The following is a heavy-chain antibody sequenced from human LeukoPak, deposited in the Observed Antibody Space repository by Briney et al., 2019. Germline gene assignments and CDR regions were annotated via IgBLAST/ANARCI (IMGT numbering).Heavy chain of an antibody. V-gene: IGHV3-7*01. D-gene: IGHD3-10*01. CDR3: AREGRESYGMDV. CDR2: IKQHGSEK. CDR1: GFTFSSYW. Sequence: GGSLRLSCAASGFTFSSYWMSWVRQAPGKGLEWVANIKQHGSEKYYVDSVKGRFTIFRDNAKNSLYLQMNSLRAEDTAVYHCAREGRESYGMDVWGQGTTVTVSS. J-gene: IGHJ6*02.